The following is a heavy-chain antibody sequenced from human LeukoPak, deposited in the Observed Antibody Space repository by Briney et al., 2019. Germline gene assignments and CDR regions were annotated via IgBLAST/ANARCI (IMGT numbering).Heavy chain of an antibody. CDR1: GYTFTSYH. CDR2: IKASGGST. J-gene: IGHJ4*02. Sequence: ASVTVSCTASGYTFTSYHLHWVRQPPGQGLEWMGIIKASGGSTGYAQKFQGRVTLTRDTSTNTVYMGLSSLKSEDTAIYYCAKDSGWAFDYWGQGTLVTVSS. D-gene: IGHD6-25*01. V-gene: IGHV1-46*01. CDR3: AKDSGWAFDY.